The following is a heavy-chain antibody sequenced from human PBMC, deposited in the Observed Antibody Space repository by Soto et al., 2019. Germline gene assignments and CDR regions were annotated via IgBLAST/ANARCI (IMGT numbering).Heavy chain of an antibody. CDR2: IYYSGST. CDR1: GGSISSGGYY. J-gene: IGHJ4*02. Sequence: SETMSLTCTVSGGSISSGGYYWSWIRQHPGKGLEWIGYIYYSGSTYYNPSLKSRVTISVDTSKNQFSLKLSSVTAADTAVYYCARGKRGDQLLPYYFDYWGQGTLVTVSS. V-gene: IGHV4-31*03. D-gene: IGHD2-2*01. CDR3: ARGKRGDQLLPYYFDY.